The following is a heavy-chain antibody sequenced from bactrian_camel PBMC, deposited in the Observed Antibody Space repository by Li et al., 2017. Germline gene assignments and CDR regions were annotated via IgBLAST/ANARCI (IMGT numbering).Heavy chain of an antibody. V-gene: IGHV3S63*01. J-gene: IGHJ4*01. Sequence: HVQLVESGGGSVQAGEPLRLSCVVREFTFDDDADMTWYRQIPGRECELISSIKSDGSTYYADSVKGRFTTSRDNAKNTAYLQLNSLKTEDVAMYYCAVGSWANYWGQGTQVTVS. CDR1: EFTFDDDAD. CDR3: AVGSWANY. CDR2: IKSDGST. D-gene: IGHD2*01.